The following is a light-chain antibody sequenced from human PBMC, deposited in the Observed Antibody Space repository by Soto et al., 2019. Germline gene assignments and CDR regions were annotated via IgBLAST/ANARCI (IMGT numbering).Light chain of an antibody. Sequence: QSVLTQPPSVSGAPGQTVAISCTGTSSNIGPGFDVHWYQQVPGTAPKLVLYGNTIRPSGVPDRFSGSRSGSSASLVITGLRAEDEADYYCQSYDSSLTGSVFGTGTKVTV. CDR3: QSYDSSLTGSV. J-gene: IGLJ1*01. CDR1: SSNIGPGFD. CDR2: GNT. V-gene: IGLV1-40*01.